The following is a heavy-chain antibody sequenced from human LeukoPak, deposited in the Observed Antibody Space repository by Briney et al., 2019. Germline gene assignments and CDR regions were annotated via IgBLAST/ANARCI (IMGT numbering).Heavy chain of an antibody. CDR1: GITFRSYW. J-gene: IGHJ4*02. D-gene: IGHD1-1*01. Sequence: PGGSLRLSCTASGITFRSYWMNWVRQAPGKGLEWVASINQDGSGKNYVDSVKGRFTVSGDNAKKYLQMNSLRAEDTAVYYCAMNWNVPPRDYWGQGTLVTVSS. CDR2: INQDGSGK. V-gene: IGHV3-7*01. CDR3: AMNWNVPPRDY.